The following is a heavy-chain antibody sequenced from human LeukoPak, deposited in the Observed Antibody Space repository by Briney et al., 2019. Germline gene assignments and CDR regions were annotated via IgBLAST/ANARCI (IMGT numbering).Heavy chain of an antibody. CDR1: GFTFSRYE. J-gene: IGHJ4*01. CDR3: VRRYVGYGDC. D-gene: IGHD5-12*01. V-gene: IGHV3-48*03. CDR2: IDSSSTTI. Sequence: QPGGSLRLSCAASGFTFSRYEMTWVRQALGKGLQWISYIDSSSTTIYYADSVKGRFTISRDNAKNSLYLQMDSLRADDPAVYYCVRRYVGYGDCWGQDPWSPSPQ.